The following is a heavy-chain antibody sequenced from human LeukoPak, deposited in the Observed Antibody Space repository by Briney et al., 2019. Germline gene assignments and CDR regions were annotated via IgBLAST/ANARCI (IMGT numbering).Heavy chain of an antibody. Sequence: GGSLRLSCAASGFTFSSYTMNWVRQAPGKGLEWVSSISSSSSYIYYADSVKGRLTISRDNAKDSLYLQMNSLRAEDTAVYYCARDPTPRYCSGGSCYTHYGMDVWGQGTTVTVSS. J-gene: IGHJ6*02. D-gene: IGHD2-15*01. CDR3: ARDPTPRYCSGGSCYTHYGMDV. CDR1: GFTFSSYT. CDR2: ISSSSSYI. V-gene: IGHV3-21*01.